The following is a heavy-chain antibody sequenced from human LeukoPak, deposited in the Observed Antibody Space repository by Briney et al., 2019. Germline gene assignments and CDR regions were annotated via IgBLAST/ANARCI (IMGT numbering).Heavy chain of an antibody. V-gene: IGHV3-21*05. Sequence: PGGSLRLPCAASGFTFSTYGMHWVRQAPGKGLEWVSYISSSGSDKYYPDSVKGRFTISRDNAKNSLYLQMNSLRAEDTAVYYCARRTSGAFAIWGQGTKVTVSS. CDR1: GFTFSTYG. CDR2: ISSSGSDK. CDR3: ARRTSGAFAI. J-gene: IGHJ3*02.